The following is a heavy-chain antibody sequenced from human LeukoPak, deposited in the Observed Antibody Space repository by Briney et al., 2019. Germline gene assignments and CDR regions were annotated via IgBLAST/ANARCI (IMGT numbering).Heavy chain of an antibody. CDR1: EFTCSDYW. J-gene: IGHJ6*02. CDR3: ATYDNWVAGDV. Sequence: PGGSLRRSCAASEFTCSDYWMSWVRQAPGKGPEWVANIKKDGSEEHYVDSVKGRFTVSRDNAKNSLFLQMNSLRVEDTAVYYCATYDNWVAGDVWGQGTTVSVSS. D-gene: IGHD1-20*01. CDR2: IKKDGSEE. V-gene: IGHV3-7*01.